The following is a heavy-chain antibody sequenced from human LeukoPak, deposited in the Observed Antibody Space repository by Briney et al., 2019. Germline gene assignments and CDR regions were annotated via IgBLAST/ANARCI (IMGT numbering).Heavy chain of an antibody. J-gene: IGHJ4*02. CDR2: IYSGGTT. Sequence: GSLRLSCVVSGLPVRSNYMSWVRQAPGKGLEWVSVIYSGGTTNYADSVKGRFLVYRDNSKNTLYLQMNSLRAEDTAVYYCASKLTTGYWGQGTLVTVSS. V-gene: IGHV3-66*01. D-gene: IGHD4-17*01. CDR3: ASKLTTGY. CDR1: GLPVRSNY.